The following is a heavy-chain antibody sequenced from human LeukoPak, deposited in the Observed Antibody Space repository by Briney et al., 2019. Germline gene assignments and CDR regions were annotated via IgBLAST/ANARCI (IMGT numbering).Heavy chain of an antibody. Sequence: SVKVSCKASGGTFSSYAISWVRQAPGQGLEWMGRIIPILGTANYAQKFQGRVTITTDESTSTAYMELSSLRSKDTAVYYCAREGQDYDILTGYFDYWGQGTLVTVSS. CDR1: GGTFSSYA. CDR3: AREGQDYDILTGYFDY. V-gene: IGHV1-69*11. D-gene: IGHD3-9*01. J-gene: IGHJ4*02. CDR2: IIPILGTA.